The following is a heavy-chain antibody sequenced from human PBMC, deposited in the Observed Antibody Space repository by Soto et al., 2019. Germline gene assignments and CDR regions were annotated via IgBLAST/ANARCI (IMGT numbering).Heavy chain of an antibody. Sequence: QVQLVQSGAEVKKPGASVKVSCKASGYTFTGYYMHWVRQAPGQGLEWMGWINPNSGGTNYAQKFQGWVTMTRDTSISTAYMELSRLRSDDTAVYYCARGAPRYDFWSGYSNWFDPWGQGTLVTVS. D-gene: IGHD3-3*01. V-gene: IGHV1-2*04. CDR3: ARGAPRYDFWSGYSNWFDP. CDR2: INPNSGGT. J-gene: IGHJ5*02. CDR1: GYTFTGYY.